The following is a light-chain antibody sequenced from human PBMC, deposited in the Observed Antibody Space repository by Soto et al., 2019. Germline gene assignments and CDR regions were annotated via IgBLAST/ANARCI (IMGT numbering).Light chain of an antibody. CDR2: EAS. V-gene: IGKV3-11*01. CDR3: QQHSNWPGLIT. J-gene: IGKJ5*01. Sequence: EIVFTQSPATLSLSPGQRAPLYFXXSQSVTNYLDWYQQKPGQGPRLLIXEASNRDTGTPPRFSGSGSGTDFTLTISSLEPEDFAVYYCQQHSNWPGLITFGQGTRLEIK. CDR1: QSVTNY.